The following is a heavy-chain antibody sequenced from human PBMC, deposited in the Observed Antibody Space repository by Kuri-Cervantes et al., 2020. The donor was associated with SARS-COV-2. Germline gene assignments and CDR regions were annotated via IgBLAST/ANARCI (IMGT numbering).Heavy chain of an antibody. Sequence: SETLSLTCTVSGGSISSGDYYWSWIRQAPGKGLEWIGSIYYSGSTYYNPSLKSRVTISVDTSKNQFSLRLSSVTAADTAVYYCARQAECCWGQGTLVTVSS. CDR3: ARQAECC. CDR2: IYYSGST. J-gene: IGHJ4*02. CDR1: GGSISSGDYY. V-gene: IGHV4-39*01. D-gene: IGHD3-3*01.